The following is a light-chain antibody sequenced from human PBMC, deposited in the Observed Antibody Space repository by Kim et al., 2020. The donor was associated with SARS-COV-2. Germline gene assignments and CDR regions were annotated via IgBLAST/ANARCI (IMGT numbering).Light chain of an antibody. CDR1: QNIDGY. J-gene: IGKJ1*01. Sequence: ASVGEGVTITCRASQNIDGYLNWYRQSPGSAPDLLIYGASTLHSVVPSRFSASGSGTEFTLTITSLQPEDFATYFCQQSYTTPCTFGQGTKVDIK. CDR3: QQSYTTPCT. V-gene: IGKV1-39*01. CDR2: GAS.